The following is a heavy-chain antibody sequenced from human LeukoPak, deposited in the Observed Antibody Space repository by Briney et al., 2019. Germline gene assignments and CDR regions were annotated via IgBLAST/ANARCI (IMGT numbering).Heavy chain of an antibody. J-gene: IGHJ4*02. D-gene: IGHD3-10*01. CDR1: GFTFSSYG. CDR2: IWYDGSNK. CDR3: AKDVDPFGSGSYVEGFDY. V-gene: IGHV3-33*06. Sequence: GRSLRLSCAASGFTFSSYGMHWVRQAPGKGLEWVAVIWYDGSNKYYADSVKGRFTISRDNSKNTLYLQMNSLRAEDTAVYYCAKDVDPFGSGSYVEGFDYWGQGTLVTVSS.